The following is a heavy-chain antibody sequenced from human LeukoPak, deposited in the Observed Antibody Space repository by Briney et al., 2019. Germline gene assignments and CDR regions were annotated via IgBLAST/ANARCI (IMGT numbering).Heavy chain of an antibody. CDR1: GDSISRRSSY. V-gene: IGHV4-61*02. CDR2: VYSTGTP. J-gene: IGHJ4*01. CDR3: TRGLQEKDIIRGFDF. Sequence: PSETLSLTCSVSGDSISRRSSYWTWIQQPAGGGLEWIGRVYSTGTPNYNPSLKSRLAVSVDTSKNQFSLTLNSVTAADTAVYFCTRGLQEKDIIRGFDFWGPGILVTVSS. D-gene: IGHD3-10*01.